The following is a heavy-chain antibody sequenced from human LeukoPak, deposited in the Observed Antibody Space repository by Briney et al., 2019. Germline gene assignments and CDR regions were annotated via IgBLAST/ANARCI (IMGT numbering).Heavy chain of an antibody. CDR2: ISSSSSYI. V-gene: IGHV3-21*01. J-gene: IGHJ4*02. Sequence: GGSLRLSCAASEFTFSSYSMNWVRQAPGKGLEWVSSISSSSSYIYYADSVKGRFTISRDNAKNSLYLQMNSLRAEDTAVYYCARTVVAATEGDYWGQGTLVTVSS. CDR1: EFTFSSYS. CDR3: ARTVVAATEGDY. D-gene: IGHD2-15*01.